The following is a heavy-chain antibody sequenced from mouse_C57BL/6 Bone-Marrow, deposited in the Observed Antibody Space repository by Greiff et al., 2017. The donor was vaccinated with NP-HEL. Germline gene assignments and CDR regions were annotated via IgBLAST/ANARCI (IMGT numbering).Heavy chain of an antibody. Sequence: QVHVKQSGAELARPGASVKLSCKASGYTFTSYGISWVKQRTGQGLEWIGEIYPRSGNTYYNEKFKGKATLTADKSSSTAYMELRSLTSEDSAVYFCAISPLYYDASDTFDYWGQGATLTVSS. J-gene: IGHJ2*01. V-gene: IGHV1-81*01. CDR1: GYTFTSYG. CDR3: AISPLYYDASDTFDY. D-gene: IGHD2-4*01. CDR2: IYPRSGNT.